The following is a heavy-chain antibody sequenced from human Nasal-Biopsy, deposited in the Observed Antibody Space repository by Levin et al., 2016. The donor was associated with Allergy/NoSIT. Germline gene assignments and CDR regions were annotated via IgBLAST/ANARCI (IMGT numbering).Heavy chain of an antibody. CDR3: ARAKMTIFGMNYMDV. CDR2: LDNDIGA. D-gene: IGHD3-3*01. V-gene: IGHV3-53*03. CDR1: DFTFDTFW. J-gene: IGHJ6*04. Sequence: GESLKISCATSDFTFDTFWMSWVRQPPGKGLEWVSVLDNDIGAHYANSVKGRFTISRDSPTNTVFLQMSSLRVEDTAIYYCARAKMTIFGMNYMDVWGEGTTVTVSS.